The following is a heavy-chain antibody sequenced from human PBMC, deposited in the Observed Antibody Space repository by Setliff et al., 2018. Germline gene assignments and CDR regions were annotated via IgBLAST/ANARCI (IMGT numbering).Heavy chain of an antibody. V-gene: IGHV3-72*01. CDR3: VYFDWSLNDYYYHMDV. Sequence: GESLKISCAASGFTFSSYEMNWVRQAPGKGLEWVGRTRNKANSYTTEYAASVKGRFTISRDDSKNSLYLQMNSLKTEDTAVYYCVYFDWSLNDYYYHMDVWGKGTTVTVSS. J-gene: IGHJ6*03. D-gene: IGHD3-9*01. CDR2: TRNKANSYTT. CDR1: GFTFSSYE.